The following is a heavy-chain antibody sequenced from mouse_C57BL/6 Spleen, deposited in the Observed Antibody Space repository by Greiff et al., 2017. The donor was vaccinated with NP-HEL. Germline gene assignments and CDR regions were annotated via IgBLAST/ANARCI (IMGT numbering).Heavy chain of an antibody. CDR2: ISYDGSN. V-gene: IGHV3-6*01. J-gene: IGHJ1*03. D-gene: IGHD2-3*01. CDR1: GYSITSGYY. CDR3: ARAFDGYYPHWYFDV. Sequence: VQLQESGPGLVKPSQSLSLTCSVTGYSITSGYYWNWIRQFPGNKLEWMGYISYDGSNNYNPSLKNRISITRDTSKNQFFLKLNSVTTEDTATYYCARAFDGYYPHWYFDVWGTGTTVTVSS.